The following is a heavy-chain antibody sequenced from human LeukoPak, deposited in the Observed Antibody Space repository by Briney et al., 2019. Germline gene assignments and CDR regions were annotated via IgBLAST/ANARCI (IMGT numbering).Heavy chain of an antibody. D-gene: IGHD2-21*02. CDR1: GGAVTSFY. J-gene: IGHJ4*02. CDR2: FYYSGST. CDR3: ARHRFASAVILDY. Sequence: SETLSLTCSVSGGAVTSFYWSWIRQSPGKGLEWIGYFYYSGSTKYNPSLKSRVTMSGDTSENQLSLKLRSVTAADTAMYYCARHRFASAVILDYWGQGDPVTVSS. V-gene: IGHV4-59*08.